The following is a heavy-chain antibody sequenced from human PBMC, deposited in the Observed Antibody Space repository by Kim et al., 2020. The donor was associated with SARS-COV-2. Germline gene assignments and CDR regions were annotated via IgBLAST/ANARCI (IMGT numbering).Heavy chain of an antibody. D-gene: IGHD3-10*01. Sequence: SVKVSCKASGFTFTSSAVQWVRQARGQRLEWIGWIVVGSGNTNYAQKFQERVTITRDMSTSTAYMELSSLRSEDTAVYYCAAGPRKGGELPIMVYYYYGMDVWGQGTTVTVSS. V-gene: IGHV1-58*01. CDR1: GFTFTSSA. CDR3: AAGPRKGGELPIMVYYYYGMDV. J-gene: IGHJ6*02. CDR2: IVVGSGNT.